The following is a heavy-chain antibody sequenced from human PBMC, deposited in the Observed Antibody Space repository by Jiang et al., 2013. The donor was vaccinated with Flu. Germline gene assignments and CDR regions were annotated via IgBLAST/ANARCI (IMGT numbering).Heavy chain of an antibody. CDR3: AREGVVGETLVDDAFDI. Sequence: PGLVKPSETLSLACTVSGGSISTYSWSWIRQPPGKGLEWIGDIYYSGSTKYNPSLKSRVTISVNTSKNQFSLKLRSVTAADTAVYYCAREGVVGETLVDDAFDIWGQGTMVTVSS. D-gene: IGHD2-15*01. V-gene: IGHV4-59*01. CDR1: GGSISTYS. CDR2: IYYSGST. J-gene: IGHJ3*02.